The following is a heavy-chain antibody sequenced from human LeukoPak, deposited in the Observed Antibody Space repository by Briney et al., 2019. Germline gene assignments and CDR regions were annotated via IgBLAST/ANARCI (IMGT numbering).Heavy chain of an antibody. CDR1: GGSFSGYY. CDR2: IYYSGST. J-gene: IGHJ5*02. Sequence: SETLSLTCAVYGGSFSGYYWSWIRQPPGKGLEWIGYIYYSGSTNYNPSLKSRVTISVDTSKNQFSLKLSSVTAADTAVYYCARLNYDFWSGRWFDPWGQGTLVTVSS. V-gene: IGHV4-59*08. D-gene: IGHD3-3*01. CDR3: ARLNYDFWSGRWFDP.